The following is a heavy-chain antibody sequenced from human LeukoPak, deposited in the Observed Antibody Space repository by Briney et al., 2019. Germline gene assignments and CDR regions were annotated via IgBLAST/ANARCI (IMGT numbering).Heavy chain of an antibody. D-gene: IGHD3-9*01. CDR3: ARDQGQLRYFDWLGDY. J-gene: IGHJ4*02. CDR2: IKQDGSEK. CDR1: GFTFSSYW. V-gene: IGHV3-7*01. Sequence: PGGSLRLSCAASGFTFSSYWMSWVRQAPGKGLEWVANIKQDGSEKYYVDSVKGRFTISRDNAKNSLYLQMNSLRAEDTAVYYCARDQGQLRYFDWLGDYWGQGTLVTVSS.